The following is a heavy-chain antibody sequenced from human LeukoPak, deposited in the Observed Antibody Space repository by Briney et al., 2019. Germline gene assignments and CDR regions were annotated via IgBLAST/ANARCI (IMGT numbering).Heavy chain of an antibody. J-gene: IGHJ4*02. CDR1: GFTFSNYA. CDR2: ISGSGDST. D-gene: IGHD6-19*01. Sequence: PGGSLRLSCAASGFTFSNYAMSWVRQAPGKGLEWVSAISGSGDSTYYADSVKGRFTISRDNAKNSLYLQMNSLRAEDTALYYCAKDSSGWNEYFDYWGQGTLVTVSS. V-gene: IGHV3-23*01. CDR3: AKDSSGWNEYFDY.